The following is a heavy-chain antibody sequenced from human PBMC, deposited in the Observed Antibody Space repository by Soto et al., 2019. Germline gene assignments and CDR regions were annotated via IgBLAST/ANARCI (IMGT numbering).Heavy chain of an antibody. V-gene: IGHV1-69*01. CDR3: ARDGVGSSPFGI. Sequence: QVQLVQSGAEVKKPGSSVKVSCKASGGTFSSYAISWVRQAPGRGLEWMGGIIPIFGTANYAQKFQGRVTITAAESTSTAYMELSSLRSDDTAVYYCARDGVGSSPFGIWGQGTLVTVSS. D-gene: IGHD1-26*01. J-gene: IGHJ4*02. CDR2: IIPIFGTA. CDR1: GGTFSSYA.